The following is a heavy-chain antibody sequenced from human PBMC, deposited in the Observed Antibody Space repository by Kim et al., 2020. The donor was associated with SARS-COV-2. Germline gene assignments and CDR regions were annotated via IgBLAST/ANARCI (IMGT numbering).Heavy chain of an antibody. J-gene: IGHJ2*01. D-gene: IGHD6-19*01. Sequence: SETLSLTCTVSGGSISSYYWSWLRQPPGKGLEWIGYIYYSGSTNYNPSLKSRVTISVDTSKNQFSLKLSSVTAADTAVYYCARGGAGTGPAADWYFDLWGRGTLVTVSS. CDR3: ARGGAGTGPAADWYFDL. CDR1: GGSISSYY. V-gene: IGHV4-59*01. CDR2: IYYSGST.